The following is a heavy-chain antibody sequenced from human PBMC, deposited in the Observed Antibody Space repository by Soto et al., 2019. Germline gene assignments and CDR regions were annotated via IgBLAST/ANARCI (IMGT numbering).Heavy chain of an antibody. CDR2: IYPGDSDT. CDR1: GCSFTSYW. V-gene: IGHV5-51*01. Sequence: PGVPMKVSCKGSGCSFTSYWSGWVRQKTGKGLEWMGIIYPGDSDTRYSPSFQGQVTISADKSISTAYLQWSSLKASDTAMYYCARSRRDDILTGYYYYMDVWGKGTTVTVPS. J-gene: IGHJ6*03. D-gene: IGHD3-9*01. CDR3: ARSRRDDILTGYYYYMDV.